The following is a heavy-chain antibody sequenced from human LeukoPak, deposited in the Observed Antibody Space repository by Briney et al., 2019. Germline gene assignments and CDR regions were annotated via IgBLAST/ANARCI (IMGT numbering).Heavy chain of an antibody. V-gene: IGHV3-48*04. D-gene: IGHD3-9*01. CDR2: ISDRGSSM. CDR1: GFTFSSYA. J-gene: IGHJ4*02. CDR3: ARVPINILTGYYRAY. Sequence: GGSLRLSCAASGFTFSSYAMTWVRQAPGKGLEWVAYISDRGSSMYYADYVKDRCTISRDNAKKALYLQINSLRAEDTAVYYCARVPINILTGYYRAYWGQGTLVTVSS.